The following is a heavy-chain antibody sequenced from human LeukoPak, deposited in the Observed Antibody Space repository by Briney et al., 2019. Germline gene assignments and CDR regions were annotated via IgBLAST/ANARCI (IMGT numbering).Heavy chain of an antibody. CDR2: SRADDYST. Sequence: GGSLRLSCVAPGFAFSDSAMSWVRLTAGKGLEWVSLSRADDYSTYYADSVKGRLIISRDNSKNTMYLQMNSLRAEDTAIYYCASRPSNTWAGPLDFWGQGTLVTVSS. D-gene: IGHD6-13*01. V-gene: IGHV3-23*01. J-gene: IGHJ4*02. CDR1: GFAFSDSA. CDR3: ASRPSNTWAGPLDF.